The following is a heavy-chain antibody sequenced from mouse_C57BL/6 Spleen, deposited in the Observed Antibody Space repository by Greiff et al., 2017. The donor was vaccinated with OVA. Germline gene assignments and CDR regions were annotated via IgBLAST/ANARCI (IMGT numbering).Heavy chain of an antibody. V-gene: IGHV1-53*01. CDR3: ARSITTVGYFDY. J-gene: IGHJ2*01. D-gene: IGHD1-1*01. Sequence: QVQLQQSGTELVKPGASVKLSCKASGYTFTSYWMHWVKQRPGQGLEWIGNINPSNGGTNYNEKFKSKATLTVDKSSSTAYMQLSSLTSEDSAVYYCARSITTVGYFDYWGQGTTLTVSS. CDR1: GYTFTSYW. CDR2: INPSNGGT.